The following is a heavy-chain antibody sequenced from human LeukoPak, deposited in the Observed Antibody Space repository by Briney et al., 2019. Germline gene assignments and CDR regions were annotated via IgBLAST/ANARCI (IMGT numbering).Heavy chain of an antibody. Sequence: SETLSLTCTVSGGSISSGGYYWSWIRQPPGKGLEWIGYIYYSGSTNYNPSLKSRVTISVDTSKNQFSLKLSSVTAADTAVYYCAREDYGGKAARAFDIWGQGTMVTVSS. J-gene: IGHJ3*02. CDR1: GGSISSGGYY. D-gene: IGHD4-23*01. CDR2: IYYSGST. V-gene: IGHV4-61*08. CDR3: AREDYGGKAARAFDI.